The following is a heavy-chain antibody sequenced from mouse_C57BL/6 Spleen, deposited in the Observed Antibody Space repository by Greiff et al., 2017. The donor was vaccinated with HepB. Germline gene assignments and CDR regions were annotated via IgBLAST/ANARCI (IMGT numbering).Heavy chain of an antibody. CDR2: ISSGGDYI. D-gene: IGHD1-1*01. V-gene: IGHV5-9-1*02. J-gene: IGHJ4*01. CDR1: GFTFSSYA. CDR3: TRAPTTVVPYYYAMDY. Sequence: EVKLVESGEGLVKPGGSLKLSCAASGFTFSSYAMSWVRQTPEKRLEWVAYISSGGDYIYYADTVKGRFTISRDNARNTLYLQMSSLKSEDTAMYYCTRAPTTVVPYYYAMDYWGQGTSVTVSS.